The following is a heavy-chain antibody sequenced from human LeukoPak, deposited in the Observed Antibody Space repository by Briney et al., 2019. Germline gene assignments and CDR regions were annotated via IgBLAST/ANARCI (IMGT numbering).Heavy chain of an antibody. J-gene: IGHJ6*04. Sequence: GGSLRLSYAASGFTFSSYEMNWVRQAPGKGREWGSYISSSGSTIYYADSVKGRFTISRDNAKNSLYLQMNSLRAEDTAVYYCAELGITMIGGVWGKGTTVTISS. D-gene: IGHD3-10*02. CDR1: GFTFSSYE. CDR2: ISSSGSTI. CDR3: AELGITMIGGV. V-gene: IGHV3-48*03.